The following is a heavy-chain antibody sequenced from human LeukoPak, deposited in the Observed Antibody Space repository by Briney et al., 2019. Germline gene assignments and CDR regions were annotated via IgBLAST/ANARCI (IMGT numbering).Heavy chain of an antibody. CDR1: GYTFTGYG. CDR3: ARSYFDWLLGAYYYYYMDV. V-gene: IGHV1-18*01. J-gene: IGHJ6*03. CDR2: ISAYNGNT. Sequence: PGASVKVSCKASGYTFTGYGISWVRQAPGQGLEWMGWISAYNGNTNYAQKLQGRVTMTTDTSTSTAYMELRSLRSDDTAVYYCARSYFDWLLGAYYYYYMDVWGKGTTVTVSS. D-gene: IGHD3-9*01.